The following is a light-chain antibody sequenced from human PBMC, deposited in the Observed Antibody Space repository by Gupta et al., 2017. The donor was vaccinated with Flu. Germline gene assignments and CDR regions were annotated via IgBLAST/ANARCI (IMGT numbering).Light chain of an antibody. CDR1: QSLVYSDGNIY. Sequence: DVVMTQSPLSLPVTLGQPASISCRSSQSLVYSDGNIYLHWFQQRPGQSPRRLIYQVSHRESGVPDRFSGRGSGTDFTLKISRVEAEDVGVYYCMQGSRWPWAFGQGTKVEIK. V-gene: IGKV2-30*01. CDR2: QVS. J-gene: IGKJ1*01. CDR3: MQGSRWPWA.